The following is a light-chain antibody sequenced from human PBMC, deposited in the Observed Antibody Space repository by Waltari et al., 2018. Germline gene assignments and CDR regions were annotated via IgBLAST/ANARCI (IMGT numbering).Light chain of an antibody. V-gene: IGKV3-20*01. CDR2: GAS. CDR3: QHYVSLPAT. Sequence: SCRASQSVSRNLTWYQQKPGQAPRLLIYGASSRATGIPDRFSGSGSGTDFSLTISRLEPDDSAVYFCQHYVSLPATFGQGTKVEIK. J-gene: IGKJ1*01. CDR1: QSVSRN.